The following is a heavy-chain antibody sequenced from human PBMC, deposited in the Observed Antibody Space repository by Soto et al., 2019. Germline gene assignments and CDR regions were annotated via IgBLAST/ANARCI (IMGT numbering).Heavy chain of an antibody. J-gene: IGHJ4*02. Sequence: GVSLRRSCSASGFTFSSYAISWVRQAPGEGLEWVSAISGSGGSTYYADSVKGRFTISRDNSKNTLYLQMNSLRAEDTAVYYCAKGVAIAAAGHFDYWGQGTLVTVSS. CDR3: AKGVAIAAAGHFDY. D-gene: IGHD6-13*01. V-gene: IGHV3-23*01. CDR1: GFTFSSYA. CDR2: ISGSGGST.